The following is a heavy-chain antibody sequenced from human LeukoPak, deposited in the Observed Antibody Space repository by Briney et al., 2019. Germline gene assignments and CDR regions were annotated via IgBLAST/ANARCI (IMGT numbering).Heavy chain of an antibody. D-gene: IGHD2-2*01. J-gene: IGHJ5*02. CDR1: GGSISYYH. Sequence: SETLSLTCTVSGGSISYYHWSWIRQPAGKGLEWIGRISPSGSTHYNPSLKGRVTMSVDTSKNQFSLNLSSVTAADTAVYFCARDGRYCTTTSCYWWFDPWGQGTLVTVSS. CDR2: ISPSGST. CDR3: ARDGRYCTTTSCYWWFDP. V-gene: IGHV4-4*07.